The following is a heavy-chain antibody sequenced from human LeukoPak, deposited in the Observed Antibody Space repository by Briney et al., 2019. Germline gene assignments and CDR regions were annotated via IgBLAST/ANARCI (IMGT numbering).Heavy chain of an antibody. V-gene: IGHV4-61*02. CDR1: GGSISSGSYY. CDR2: IYTSGST. Sequence: SETLSLTCTVSGGSISSGSYYWSWIRQPAGKGLEWIGRIYTSGSTNYNPSLKSRVTISVDTSRNQFSLKLSSVTAADTAVYYCARSRGYSYGTTFLDYWGQGTLVTVSS. J-gene: IGHJ4*02. CDR3: ARSRGYSYGTTFLDY. D-gene: IGHD5-18*01.